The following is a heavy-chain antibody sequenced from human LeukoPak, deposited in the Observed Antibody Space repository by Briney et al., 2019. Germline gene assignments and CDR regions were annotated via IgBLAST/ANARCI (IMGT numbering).Heavy chain of an antibody. V-gene: IGHV3-15*01. CDR1: GFTFSNAR. CDR3: PALGYPARGNEY. Sequence: AGGSLRLLCAASGFTFSNARMSWVRQAPGKGREWVGRIKSKTHGGTPDYAARVQGRFTLSRDDSKNTLYLQMNRLKTADKGVYSCPALGYPARGNEYWGQGTLVSVSS. J-gene: IGHJ4*02. CDR2: IKSKTHGGTP. D-gene: IGHD2-2*01.